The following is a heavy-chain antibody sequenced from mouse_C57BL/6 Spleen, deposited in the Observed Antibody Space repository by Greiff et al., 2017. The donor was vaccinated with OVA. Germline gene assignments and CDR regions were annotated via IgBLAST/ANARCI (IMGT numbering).Heavy chain of an antibody. CDR1: GYTFTSYW. CDR3: ARETTTVVDYFDY. V-gene: IGHV1-53*01. CDR2: INPSNGGT. Sequence: VQLQQPGTELVKPGASVKLSCKASGYTFTSYWMHWVKQRPGQGLEWIGNINPSNGGTNYNEKFKSKATLTVDKSSSTAYMQLSSLTSEDSAVYYCARETTTVVDYFDYWGQGTTLTVSS. J-gene: IGHJ2*01. D-gene: IGHD1-1*01.